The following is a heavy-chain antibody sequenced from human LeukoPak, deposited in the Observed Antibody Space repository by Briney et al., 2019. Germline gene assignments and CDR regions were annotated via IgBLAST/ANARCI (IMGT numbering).Heavy chain of an antibody. CDR2: ISGSGGST. Sequence: PGGSLRLSCAASGFTFSSYAMSWVRQAPGKGLEWVSAISGSGGSTYYADSVKGRFTISRDNSKNTLYLQMNSLRAEDTAVYFCAKVSLATIFGVVINTALGYWGQGTLVTVSS. CDR1: GFTFSSYA. D-gene: IGHD3-3*01. V-gene: IGHV3-23*01. CDR3: AKVSLATIFGVVINTALGY. J-gene: IGHJ4*02.